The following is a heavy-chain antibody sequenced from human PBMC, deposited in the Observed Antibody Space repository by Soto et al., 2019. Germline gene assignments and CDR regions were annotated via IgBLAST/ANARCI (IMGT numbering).Heavy chain of an antibody. CDR3: ARGRLEDIHDF. V-gene: IGHV4-30-4*01. J-gene: IGHJ4*02. CDR2: IFYSGGT. CDR1: DDSMSTGVHY. D-gene: IGHD3-22*01. Sequence: SETLSLTCIVSDDSMSTGVHYWSWIRRPPGKGLEWIGYIFYSGGTLYNPSLKSRVSISIDTSKNQFSLKLSSVTAAGTAIYYCARGRLEDIHDFWGQGTLVTVYS.